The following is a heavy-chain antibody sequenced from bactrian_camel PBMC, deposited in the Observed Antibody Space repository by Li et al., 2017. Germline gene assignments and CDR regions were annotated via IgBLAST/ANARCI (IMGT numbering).Heavy chain of an antibody. CDR2: IDNDGTT. Sequence: HVQLVESGGGSVQAGGSLRLSCEPSGYTYTAWCMGWFRQAPGKAREEVAHIDNDGTTKYADSVKGRFTVSQDSNKSTLNLDMSNLNASDTAVYYCGAGRYYSLSYITIWGQGTQVTVS. V-gene: IGHV3S53*01. D-gene: IGHD2*01. CDR1: GYTYTAWC. J-gene: IGHJ4*01. CDR3: GAGRYYSLSYITI.